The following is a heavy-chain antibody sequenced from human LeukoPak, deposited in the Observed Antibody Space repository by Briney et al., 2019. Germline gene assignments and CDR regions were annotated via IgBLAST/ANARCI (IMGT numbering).Heavy chain of an antibody. CDR2: FDPEDGET. D-gene: IGHD3-9*01. CDR3: ARDGQYYDILTGHDY. J-gene: IGHJ4*02. CDR1: GYTLTELS. Sequence: ASVKVSCKVSGYTLTELSMHWVRQAPGKGLEWMGGFDPEDGETIYAQKFQGRVTMTEDASTDTAYMELSSLRSEDTAVYYCARDGQYYDILTGHDYWGQGTLVTVSS. V-gene: IGHV1-24*01.